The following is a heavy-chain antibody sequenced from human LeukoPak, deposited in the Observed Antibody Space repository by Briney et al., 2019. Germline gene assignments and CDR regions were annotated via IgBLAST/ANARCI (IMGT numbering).Heavy chain of an antibody. CDR1: GFTFSSYG. J-gene: IGHJ4*02. CDR3: AKDRATQNRGALDY. V-gene: IGHV3-23*01. D-gene: IGHD1-14*01. Sequence: GGSLRLSCAVSGFTFSSYGMSWVRQAPGKGLEWVSAISGRGGSTYYADSVKGRFTISRDNSKNTLYLQMNSLRAEDTAVYYCAKDRATQNRGALDYWGQGTLLTVSS. CDR2: ISGRGGST.